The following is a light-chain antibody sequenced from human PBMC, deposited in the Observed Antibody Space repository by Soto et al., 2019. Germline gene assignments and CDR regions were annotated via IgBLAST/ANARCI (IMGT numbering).Light chain of an antibody. J-gene: IGKJ3*01. CDR1: QSVSSSY. V-gene: IGKV3-20*01. CDR2: GTS. CDR3: QHYGSSPLFT. Sequence: EIVLTQSPGTLSLSPGEGATLSCRASQSVSSSYLAWYQQKPGQAPSLLIYGTSGRATGIPDRFSGSGSGTNFNLTISRLEPEDFAAYYCQHYGSSPLFTFGPGTKVDIK.